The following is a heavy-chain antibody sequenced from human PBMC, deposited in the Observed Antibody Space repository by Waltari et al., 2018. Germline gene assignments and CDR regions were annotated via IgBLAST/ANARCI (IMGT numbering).Heavy chain of an antibody. CDR2: ISATGSYI. Sequence: DVQLMESGGGLVKPGGSLRLSCAASGFTFSCYNMNWVRQAPGKGLEWVSSISATGSYIHYADSVNGRFTISRDNAKNSLYLQMSSLRDEDTAVYYCARGGWGFYLDLWGQGALVTVSS. D-gene: IGHD7-27*01. CDR1: GFTFSCYN. V-gene: IGHV3-21*01. CDR3: ARGGWGFYLDL. J-gene: IGHJ5*02.